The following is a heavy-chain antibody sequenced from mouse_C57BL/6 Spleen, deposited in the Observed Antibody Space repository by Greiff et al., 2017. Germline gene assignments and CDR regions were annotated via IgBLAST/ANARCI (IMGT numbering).Heavy chain of an antibody. Sequence: EVQLVESGGDLVKPGGSLKLSCAASGFTFSSYGMSWVRQTPDKRLEWVATISSGGSYTYYPDRVKGRFTISRDNAKNTLYLQMSRLKSEDTAMYYCARHGLLPKTFAYWSQGALVIVSA. CDR1: GFTFSSYG. CDR2: ISSGGSYT. D-gene: IGHD2-3*01. J-gene: IGHJ3*01. V-gene: IGHV5-6*01. CDR3: ARHGLLPKTFAY.